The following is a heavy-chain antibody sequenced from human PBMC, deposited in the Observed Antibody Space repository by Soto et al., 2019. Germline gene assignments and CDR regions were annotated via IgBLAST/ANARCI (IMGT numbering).Heavy chain of an antibody. CDR2: ISGSGSTI. CDR1: GFTFSDYY. CDR3: ARGGSIAAAGMPEV. D-gene: IGHD6-13*01. J-gene: IGHJ4*02. Sequence: GVSLRLSWSASGFTFSDYYMSGFRQAPGKEMEWVSYISGSGSTIHDADSVKGRFTISRDNAKNSLYLQMNSLRAEDTAVYYCARGGSIAAAGMPEVRGQEPLVTVSS. V-gene: IGHV3-11*01.